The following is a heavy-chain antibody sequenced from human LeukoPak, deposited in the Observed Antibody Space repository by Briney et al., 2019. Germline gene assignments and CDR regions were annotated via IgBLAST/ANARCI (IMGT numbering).Heavy chain of an antibody. CDR3: GRDFVNGAKARFDC. CDR2: ISYDGNIK. D-gene: IGHD4/OR15-4a*01. CDR1: GFRFTSYN. J-gene: IGHJ4*02. Sequence: GGSLRLSFATSGFRFTSYNFHWVRPAPGKGVPWPGFISYDGNIKYEDSVKGRFTISRDNSKNTLYLQMNSLRAEDTAIYYCGRDFVNGAKARFDCWGQGTLVTVSS. V-gene: IGHV3-30*03.